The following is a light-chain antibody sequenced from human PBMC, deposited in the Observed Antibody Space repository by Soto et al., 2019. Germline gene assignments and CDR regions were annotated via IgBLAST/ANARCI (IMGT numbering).Light chain of an antibody. CDR2: DAS. V-gene: IGKV1-5*01. Sequence: DIQMTQSPSTLSASVGDRVTITCRARQTITRWMAWYQQKPGKAPKLLIYDASTLESGVPSRFSVSRSGTEFTLTISSLQPDSFATFYCQPYNSYSWTFGQGTKVEIK. CDR3: QPYNSYSWT. J-gene: IGKJ1*01. CDR1: QTITRW.